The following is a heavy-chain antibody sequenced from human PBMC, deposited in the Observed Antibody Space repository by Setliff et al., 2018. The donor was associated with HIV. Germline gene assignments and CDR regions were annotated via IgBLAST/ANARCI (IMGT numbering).Heavy chain of an antibody. CDR1: GYTFTDYY. Sequence: ASVKVSCKASGYTFTDYYIHWVRQAPGQGLEWMGWIYPNTGGTDYAWRFEDRVTMTSDTSIRTVYMELSSLRSDDTAVYYCARDTAIGWYGESKMSDFWGQGTLVTVSS. CDR2: IYPNTGGT. D-gene: IGHD3-10*01. V-gene: IGHV1-2*02. CDR3: ARDTAIGWYGESKMSDF. J-gene: IGHJ4*02.